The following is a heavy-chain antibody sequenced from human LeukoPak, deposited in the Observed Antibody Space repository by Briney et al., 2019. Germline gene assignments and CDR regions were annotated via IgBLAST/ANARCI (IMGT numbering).Heavy chain of an antibody. J-gene: IGHJ4*02. D-gene: IGHD4-17*01. V-gene: IGHV3-7*01. Sequence: SGGSLRLSCAASGFTFSNYWMSWVRQAPGKGLEWVANIKQDGSEKYYVDSVKGRFTISRDNAKNSLYLQMNSLRAEDTAVYYCARDLAYGDLLDYWGQGTLVTVSS. CDR2: IKQDGSEK. CDR1: GFTFSNYW. CDR3: ARDLAYGDLLDY.